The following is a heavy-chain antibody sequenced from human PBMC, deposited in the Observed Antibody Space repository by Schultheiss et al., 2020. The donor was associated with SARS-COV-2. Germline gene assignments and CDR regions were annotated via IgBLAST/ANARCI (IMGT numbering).Heavy chain of an antibody. J-gene: IGHJ3*02. V-gene: IGHV3-7*01. CDR2: IKQDGSEK. Sequence: GGSLRLSCAASGFTFSSYSMNWVRQAPGKGLEWVANIKQDGSEKYYVDSVKGRFTISRDNAKNSLYLQMNSLRAEDTAVYYCARDAYYYDSSGYYGEDAFDIWGQGTMVTVSS. CDR1: GFTFSSYS. CDR3: ARDAYYYDSSGYYGEDAFDI. D-gene: IGHD3-22*01.